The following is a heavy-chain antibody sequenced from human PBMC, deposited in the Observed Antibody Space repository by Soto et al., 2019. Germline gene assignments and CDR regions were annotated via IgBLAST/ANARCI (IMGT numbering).Heavy chain of an antibody. D-gene: IGHD3-10*01. J-gene: IGHJ6*02. Sequence: QVQLQESGPGLVKPSQTLSLTCTVSGGSISSGGYYWSWIRQHPGKGLEWIGYIYYSGSTYYNPFLKSRVTISVDTSKNQFSLKLSSVTAADTAVYYCARGTYYYGSGSYYNSPYYYYGMDVWGQGTTVTVSS. CDR1: GGSISSGGYY. V-gene: IGHV4-31*03. CDR3: ARGTYYYGSGSYYNSPYYYYGMDV. CDR2: IYYSGST.